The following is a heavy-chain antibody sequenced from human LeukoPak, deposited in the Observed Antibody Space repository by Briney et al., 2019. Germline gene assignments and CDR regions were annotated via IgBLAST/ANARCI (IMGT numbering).Heavy chain of an antibody. CDR2: ITSGSSTI. CDR3: ARDRELAHVMTTTSVFDY. J-gene: IGHJ4*02. Sequence: GGSLGLSCAASGFTFSDYSMNWVRQAPGKGLEWVSYITSGSSTIYYADSVKGRFTISRDNAKNSLYLQMNSLRAEDTAVYYCARDRELAHVMTTTSVFDYWGQGTLVTVSS. V-gene: IGHV3-48*01. CDR1: GFTFSDYS. D-gene: IGHD4-11*01.